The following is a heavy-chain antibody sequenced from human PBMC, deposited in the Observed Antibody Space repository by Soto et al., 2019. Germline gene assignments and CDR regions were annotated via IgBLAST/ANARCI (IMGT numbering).Heavy chain of an antibody. CDR1: GFTFSSYG. Sequence: QVQLVESGGGVVQPGRSLRLSCAASGFTFSSYGMHWVRQAPGEGLEWVAVISYDGSNKYYADSVKGRFTISRDNSKNTLYLQMNSLRAEDTAVYYCAKGHYGDYAPDYWGQGTLVTVSS. CDR3: AKGHYGDYAPDY. V-gene: IGHV3-30*18. J-gene: IGHJ4*02. D-gene: IGHD4-17*01. CDR2: ISYDGSNK.